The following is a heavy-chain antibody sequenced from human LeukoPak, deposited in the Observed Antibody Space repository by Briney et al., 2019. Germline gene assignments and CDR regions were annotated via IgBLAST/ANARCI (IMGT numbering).Heavy chain of an antibody. Sequence: PGRSLRLSCAASGFTFSSYAMHWVRQAPGKGLEWVAVISYDGSNKYYADSVKGRFTISRDNSRNTLYLQINSLRDEDTAEYYCWRDHGGGVGSSRWFDYWGQGTLVTVSS. CDR2: ISYDGSNK. CDR3: WRDHGGGVGSSRWFDY. CDR1: GFTFSSYA. V-gene: IGHV3-30*04. D-gene: IGHD1-26*01. J-gene: IGHJ4*02.